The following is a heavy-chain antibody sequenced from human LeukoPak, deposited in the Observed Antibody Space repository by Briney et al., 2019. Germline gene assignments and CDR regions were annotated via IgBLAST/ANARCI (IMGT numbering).Heavy chain of an antibody. CDR2: ISASSIYI. Sequence: PGGSLRLSCAASGLSVSNNYMNWVRQAPGKGLEWVSSISASSIYIYYADSVKGRFTISRDNAKNSLYLQMNSLRVEDTAVYYCARADGPTKTTATAQDFWGQGTLVTVSS. V-gene: IGHV3-21*01. J-gene: IGHJ4*02. CDR3: ARADGPTKTTATAQDF. D-gene: IGHD4-17*01. CDR1: GLSVSNNY.